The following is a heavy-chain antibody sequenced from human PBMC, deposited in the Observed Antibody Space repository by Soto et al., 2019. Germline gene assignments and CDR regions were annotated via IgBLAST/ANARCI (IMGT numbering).Heavy chain of an antibody. D-gene: IGHD6-19*01. Sequence: ASVKVSCKASGGTFSSYAISWVRQAPGQGLEWMGGIIPIFGTANYAQKFQGRVTITADESTSTAYMELSSLRSEDTAVYYCASPNPYSSGWSFDYWGQGTLVPVSS. CDR1: GGTFSSYA. J-gene: IGHJ4*02. CDR3: ASPNPYSSGWSFDY. CDR2: IIPIFGTA. V-gene: IGHV1-69*13.